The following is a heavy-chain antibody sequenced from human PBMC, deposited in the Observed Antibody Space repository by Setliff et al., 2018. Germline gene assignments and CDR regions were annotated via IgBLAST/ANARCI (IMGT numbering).Heavy chain of an antibody. J-gene: IGHJ4*01. CDR3: VRPGGTTVVARHFDY. CDR2: IYSGGNT. CDR1: RGSISSSGYY. Sequence: PSETLSLTCTVSRGSISSSGYYWVWIRQPPGKGLEWIGSIYSGGNTYNNASLKSRVTISVDTSKNQFSLRLSSVTVADTATYYCVRPGGTTVVARHFDYWGSGILVTVSS. D-gene: IGHD2-15*01. V-gene: IGHV4-39*01.